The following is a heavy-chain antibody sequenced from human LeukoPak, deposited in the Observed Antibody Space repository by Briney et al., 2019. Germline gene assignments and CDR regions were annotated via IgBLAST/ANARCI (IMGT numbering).Heavy chain of an antibody. CDR3: ARGRVTYYYDSSGYYYFDY. CDR1: GYTFTGYY. V-gene: IGHV1-18*04. J-gene: IGHJ4*02. D-gene: IGHD3-22*01. CDR2: ISAYNGNT. Sequence: VASVKVSCKASGYTFTGYYMHWVRQAPGQGLEWMGWISAYNGNTNYAQKLQGRVTMTTDTSTSTAYMELRSLRSDDTAVYYCARGRVTYYYDSSGYYYFDYWGQGTLVTVSS.